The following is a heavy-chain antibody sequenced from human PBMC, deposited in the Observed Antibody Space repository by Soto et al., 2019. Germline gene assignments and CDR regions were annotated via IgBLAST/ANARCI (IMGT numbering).Heavy chain of an antibody. V-gene: IGHV3-15*07. Sequence: GGSLRLSCAASGFTFSNAWMNWVRQAPGKGLEWVGRIKSKTDGGTTDYAAPVKGRFTISRDDSKNTLYLQMNSLKTEDTAVYYCAGLKPYYDFWSGYLSSYYYYGMDVWGQGTTVTVSS. CDR2: IKSKTDGGTT. J-gene: IGHJ6*02. CDR3: AGLKPYYDFWSGYLSSYYYYGMDV. D-gene: IGHD3-3*01. CDR1: GFTFSNAW.